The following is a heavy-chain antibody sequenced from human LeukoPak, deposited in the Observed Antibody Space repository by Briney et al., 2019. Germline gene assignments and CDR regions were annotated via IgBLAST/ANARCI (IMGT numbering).Heavy chain of an antibody. CDR2: IVVGSGNT. Sequence: ASVKVSCKAFGFTFTSSAVQWVRQARGQRLEWIGWIVVGSGNTNYAQKFQERVTITRDMSTSTAYMELSSLRSEDTAVYYCAATLDAQIQLLDYWGQGTLVTVSS. J-gene: IGHJ4*02. D-gene: IGHD5-18*01. CDR3: AATLDAQIQLLDY. V-gene: IGHV1-58*01. CDR1: GFTFTSSA.